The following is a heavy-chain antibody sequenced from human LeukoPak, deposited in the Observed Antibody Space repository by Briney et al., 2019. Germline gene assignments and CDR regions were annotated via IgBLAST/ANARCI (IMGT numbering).Heavy chain of an antibody. J-gene: IGHJ5*02. D-gene: IGHD2-15*01. CDR1: GFTFCSYG. CDR3: AKDQRYCSGGSCLDWFDP. Sequence: GGSLRLSCAASGFTFCSYGMHWVRQAPGKGLERVAFIRYDGSNKYYVDSVRGGFTISRDNSKNTLYLQMNRLRAEDTAVYYCAKDQRYCSGGSCLDWFDPWGQGTLVTVSS. V-gene: IGHV3-30*02. CDR2: IRYDGSNK.